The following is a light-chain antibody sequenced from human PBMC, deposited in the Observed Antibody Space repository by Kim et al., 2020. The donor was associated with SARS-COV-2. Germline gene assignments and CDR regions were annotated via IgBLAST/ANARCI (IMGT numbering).Light chain of an antibody. CDR2: EDE. CDR3: QTWDSRNVI. Sequence: SYELTQPPSVSVSLGQTASIPCSGDNLGVKYVCWYQQRPGQSPVLVIYEDEKRPSGIPERFSGSNSGGTATLTISATQAVDEADYYCQTWDSRNVIFGGG. J-gene: IGLJ2*01. CDR1: NLGVKY. V-gene: IGLV3-1*01.